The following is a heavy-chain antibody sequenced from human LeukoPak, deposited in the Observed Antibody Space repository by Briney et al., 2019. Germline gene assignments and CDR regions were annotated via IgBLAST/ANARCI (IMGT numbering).Heavy chain of an antibody. CDR1: GGSISSSSYY. J-gene: IGHJ4*02. CDR2: IYYSGST. V-gene: IGHV4-39*01. CDR3: ARHSPAVVPAAIDY. D-gene: IGHD2-2*01. Sequence: PSETLSLTCTVSGGSISSSSYYWGWIRQPPGKGLEWIGSIYYSGSTYYNPSLKSRVTISVDTSKNQFSLKLSSVTAADTAVYYCARHSPAVVPAAIDYWGQGTLVTVSS.